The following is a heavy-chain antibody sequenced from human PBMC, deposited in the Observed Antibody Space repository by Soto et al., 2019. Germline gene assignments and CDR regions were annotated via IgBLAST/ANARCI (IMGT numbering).Heavy chain of an antibody. CDR2: IWYDGSNK. CDR1: GFTFSTYG. Sequence: GGSLRLSCAASGFTFSTYGMHWVRQAPGKGLEWVAAIWYDGSNKYYVDSVKGRFTISRDNSKNTLYLQMNSLRAEDTAVYYCARAVGGSAYSSPDHWGQGTLVTVSS. D-gene: IGHD3-3*01. J-gene: IGHJ4*02. V-gene: IGHV3-33*01. CDR3: ARAVGGSAYSSPDH.